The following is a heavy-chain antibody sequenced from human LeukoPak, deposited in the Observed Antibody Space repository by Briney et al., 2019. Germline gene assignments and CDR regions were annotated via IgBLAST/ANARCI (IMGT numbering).Heavy chain of an antibody. CDR2: INAGNGNT. J-gene: IGHJ4*02. D-gene: IGHD3-22*01. Sequence: ASVTVSRTASGYTFTSYAMHWVRQAPGQRLEWMGWINAGNGNTKYSQKFQGRVTITRDTSASTAYMELSSLRFEDTAVYYCARVTVVTLFDYWGQGTLVTVSS. CDR1: GYTFTSYA. CDR3: ARVTVVTLFDY. V-gene: IGHV1-3*01.